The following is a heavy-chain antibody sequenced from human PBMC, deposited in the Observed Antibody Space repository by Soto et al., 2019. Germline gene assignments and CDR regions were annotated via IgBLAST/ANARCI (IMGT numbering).Heavy chain of an antibody. D-gene: IGHD6-13*01. V-gene: IGHV3-30-3*01. CDR3: ARERIGAAGTGAYFDY. CDR1: GFRFSSFA. CDR2: ISSDGSRD. J-gene: IGHJ4*02. Sequence: QVQLVESGGGVVQPGRSLRLSCTASGFRFSSFAMHWVRQTPGKGLVWVAVISSDGSRDYYADSVKGRFTISRDNSNNTLYLQMGSLGGADTAVYFCARERIGAAGTGAYFDYWGQGTLVTVSS.